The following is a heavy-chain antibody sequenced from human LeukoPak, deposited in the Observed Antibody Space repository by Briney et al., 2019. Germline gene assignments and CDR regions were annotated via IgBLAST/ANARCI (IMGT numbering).Heavy chain of an antibody. Sequence: GGSLRLSCAASGFTFSSYDMHWVRQAPGKGLEWVAVISYDGSIRYYADSVEGRFTISRDDSKNTLHLQMSSLRTEDTAVYYCARAYRVGSELDYWGQGTLVTVSS. D-gene: IGHD6-25*01. CDR3: ARAYRVGSELDY. J-gene: IGHJ4*02. CDR1: GFTFSSYD. V-gene: IGHV3-30-3*01. CDR2: ISYDGSIR.